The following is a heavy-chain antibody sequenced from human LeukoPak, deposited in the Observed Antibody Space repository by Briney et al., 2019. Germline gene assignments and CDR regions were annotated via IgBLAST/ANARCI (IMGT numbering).Heavy chain of an antibody. Sequence: SVKVPCKASGGTFSSYAISWVQQAPGQGLEWMGGIIPIFGTANYAQKFQGRVTITADESTSTAYMELSSLRSEDTAVYYCARERVSWLDPWGQGTLVTVSS. CDR1: GGTFSSYA. V-gene: IGHV1-69*13. D-gene: IGHD3-22*01. J-gene: IGHJ5*02. CDR2: IIPIFGTA. CDR3: ARERVSWLDP.